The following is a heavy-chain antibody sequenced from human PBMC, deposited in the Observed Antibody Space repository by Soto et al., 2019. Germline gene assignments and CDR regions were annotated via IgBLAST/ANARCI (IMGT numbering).Heavy chain of an antibody. J-gene: IGHJ4*02. CDR3: TRGPRPSSAGTGVY. Sequence: QVQLVESGGGVVQPGTSLRLSCVASRLIFSFYDMHWVRQAPGKGLEWVALIWSDGSREFYADSVKGRFTISRDNSKNTLYLQMNSLRAEDTGVYYCTRGPRPSSAGTGVYWGQGTLVTVSS. V-gene: IGHV3-33*01. CDR2: IWSDGSRE. CDR1: RLIFSFYD. D-gene: IGHD6-13*01.